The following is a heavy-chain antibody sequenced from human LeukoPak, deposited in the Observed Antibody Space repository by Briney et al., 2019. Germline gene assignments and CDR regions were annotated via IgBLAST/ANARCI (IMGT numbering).Heavy chain of an antibody. J-gene: IGHJ4*02. CDR3: ARLVEQFSGSYYYFDY. CDR2: IYPGDSDT. V-gene: IGHV5-51*01. D-gene: IGHD1-26*01. CDR1: GYSFTSYW. Sequence: GESLKISCQGSGYSFTSYWIGWVRQMPGKGLEWMGIIYPGDSDTRYSPSFQGQVTISADKSISTAYLQWSSLKASDTAMYYCARLVEQFSGSYYYFDYWGQGTLVTVSS.